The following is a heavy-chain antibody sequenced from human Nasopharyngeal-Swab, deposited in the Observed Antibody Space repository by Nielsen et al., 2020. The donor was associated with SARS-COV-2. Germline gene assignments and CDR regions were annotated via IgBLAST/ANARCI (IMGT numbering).Heavy chain of an antibody. V-gene: IGHV1-46*01. CDR1: GYTFTSYY. J-gene: IGHJ3*02. CDR3: ARKSLGYSSGWLVALDI. CDR2: INPSGGST. D-gene: IGHD6-19*01. Sequence: ASVKVSCKASGYTFTSYYMHWVRQAPGQGLEWMGIINPSGGSTSYAQKFQGRVTMTRDTSTSTVYMELSSLRSEDTAVYYCARKSLGYSSGWLVALDIWGQGTMVTVSS.